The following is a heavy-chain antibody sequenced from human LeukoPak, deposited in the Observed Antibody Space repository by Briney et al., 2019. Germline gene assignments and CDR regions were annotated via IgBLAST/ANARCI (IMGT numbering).Heavy chain of an antibody. J-gene: IGHJ6*02. D-gene: IGHD6-19*01. CDR1: GFTFSSYW. CDR2: IKQDGSEK. Sequence: GGSLRLSCAASGFTFSSYWMSWVRQAPGKGLEWVANIKQDGSEKYYVDSVKGRFTISRDNAKNSLYLQMNSLRAEDTAVYYCARVFSSFGQWLVNYYYGMDVWGQGTTVTVS. V-gene: IGHV3-7*01. CDR3: ARVFSSFGQWLVNYYYGMDV.